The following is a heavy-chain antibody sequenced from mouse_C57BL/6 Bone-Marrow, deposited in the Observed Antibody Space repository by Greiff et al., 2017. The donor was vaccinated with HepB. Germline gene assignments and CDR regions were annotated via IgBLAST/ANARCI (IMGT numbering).Heavy chain of an antibody. CDR1: GYTFTSYW. D-gene: IGHD1-1*01. CDR3: ARHYYGSSYGFAY. Sequence: VKLQQPGAELVRPGSSVKLSCKASGYTFTSYWMHWVKQRPIQGLEWIGNIDPSDSETHYNQKFKDKATLTVDESSSTAYMQLSSLTSEDSAVYYCARHYYGSSYGFAYWGQGTLVTVSA. V-gene: IGHV1-52*01. CDR2: IDPSDSET. J-gene: IGHJ3*01.